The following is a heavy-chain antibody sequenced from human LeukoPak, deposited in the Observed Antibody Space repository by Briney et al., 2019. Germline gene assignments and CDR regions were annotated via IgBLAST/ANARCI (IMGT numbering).Heavy chain of an antibody. J-gene: IGHJ4*02. CDR1: GGTFSSYT. CDR3: ARGHLAGTTLGFDY. D-gene: IGHD1/OR15-1a*01. Sequence: SVKVSCKASGGTFSSYTISWVRQAPGQGLEWMGRIIPILGIANYAQKFQGRVTMTTDTSTSTAYMELRSLRSDDTAVYYCARGHLAGTTLGFDYWGQGTLVTVSS. V-gene: IGHV1-69*02. CDR2: IIPILGIA.